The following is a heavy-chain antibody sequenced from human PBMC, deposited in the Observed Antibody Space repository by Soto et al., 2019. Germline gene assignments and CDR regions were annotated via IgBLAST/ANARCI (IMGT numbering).Heavy chain of an antibody. CDR3: AKFGYQRWRNYYDSSGYVGLDY. CDR1: GFTFSSYG. D-gene: IGHD3-22*01. V-gene: IGHV3-30*18. Sequence: PGGSLRLSCAASGFTFSSYGMHWVRQAPGKGLEWVAVISYDGSNKYYADSVKGRFTISRDNSKNTLYLQMNSLRAEDTAVYYCAKFGYQRWRNYYDSSGYVGLDYWGQGTLVTVSS. CDR2: ISYDGSNK. J-gene: IGHJ4*02.